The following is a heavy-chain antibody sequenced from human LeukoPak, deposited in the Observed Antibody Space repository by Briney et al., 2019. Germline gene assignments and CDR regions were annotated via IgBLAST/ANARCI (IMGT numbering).Heavy chain of an antibody. D-gene: IGHD5-24*01. J-gene: IGHJ4*02. CDR2: MYSSGSS. CDR1: GASINNYF. Sequence: SETLSLTCTVSGASINNYFWSWVRQPPEKGLEWIGYMYSSGSSTYNPSLKSRVTMSIDPSRNQLSLRVTSVTAADTAVYYCARGGWLKTSYYFDFWGQGSLVTVSS. CDR3: ARGGWLKTSYYFDF. V-gene: IGHV4-59*01.